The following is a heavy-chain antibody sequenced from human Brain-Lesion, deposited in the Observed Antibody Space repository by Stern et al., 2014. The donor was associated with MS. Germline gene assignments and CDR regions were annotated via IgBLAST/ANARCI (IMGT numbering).Heavy chain of an antibody. CDR3: ARDQRGITIFGVVTDYYYLGMDV. J-gene: IGHJ6*02. CDR1: GYIFTGYY. D-gene: IGHD3-3*01. CDR2: ITPNTGGT. V-gene: IGHV1-2*02. Sequence: QVQLVQSGAEVKKPGASVKVSCKTSGYIFTGYYIHWVRQAPGQGLEWMAWITPNTGGTQYAQKFQGRVTMSRDTSISTAYVELSSLTSDDTAVYYCARDQRGITIFGVVTDYYYLGMDVWGQGTTVTVSS.